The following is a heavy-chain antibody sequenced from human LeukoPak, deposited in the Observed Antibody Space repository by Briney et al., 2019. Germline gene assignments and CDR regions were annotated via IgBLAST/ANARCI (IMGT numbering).Heavy chain of an antibody. J-gene: IGHJ4*02. D-gene: IGHD6-19*01. CDR3: ARGARLGSEDY. Sequence: PSETLSLTCAVYGGSFSGYYWSWIRQPPGKGLEWIGEINHSGSTNYNPSLKGRVTISVDTSKNQFSLKLSSVTAADTAVYYCARGARLGSEDYWGQGTLVTVSS. V-gene: IGHV4-34*01. CDR2: INHSGST. CDR1: GGSFSGYY.